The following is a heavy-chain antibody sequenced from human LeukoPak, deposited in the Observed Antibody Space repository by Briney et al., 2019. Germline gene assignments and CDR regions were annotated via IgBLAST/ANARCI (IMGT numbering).Heavy chain of an antibody. CDR3: ARGGYSGYDWAPIDY. CDR1: GGSISSYY. CDR2: IYYSGST. Sequence: AETLSLTCTVSGGSISSYYLSWIRQPPGKGLERIGYIYYSGSTNYNPSLKSRVTISVDTSKNQFSLKLSSVTAADTAVYYCARGGYSGYDWAPIDYWGQGTLVTASS. J-gene: IGHJ4*02. D-gene: IGHD5-12*01. V-gene: IGHV4-59*01.